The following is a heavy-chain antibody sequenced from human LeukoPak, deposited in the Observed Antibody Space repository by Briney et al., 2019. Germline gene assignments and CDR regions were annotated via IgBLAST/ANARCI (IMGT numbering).Heavy chain of an antibody. CDR1: GYTFTSYY. J-gene: IGHJ3*02. Sequence: ASVKVSCKASGYTFTSYYMHWVRQAPGQGLEWMGWINPNSGGTNYAQKFQGRVTMTRDTSISTAYMELSRLRSDDTAVYYCARDVPYIVVVVAARNDAFGIWGQGTMVTVSS. CDR2: INPNSGGT. V-gene: IGHV1-2*02. D-gene: IGHD2-15*01. CDR3: ARDVPYIVVVVAARNDAFGI.